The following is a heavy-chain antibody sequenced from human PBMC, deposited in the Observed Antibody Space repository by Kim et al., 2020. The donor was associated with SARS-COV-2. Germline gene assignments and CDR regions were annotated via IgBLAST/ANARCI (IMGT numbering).Heavy chain of an antibody. CDR1: GGTFSSYA. Sequence: SVKVSCKASGGTFSSYAISWVRQAPGQGLEWMGRIIPILGIANYAQKFQGRVTITADKSTSTAYMELSSLRSEDTAVYYCARDRSRKYQLLSYYDYWGQGTLVTVSS. J-gene: IGHJ4*02. V-gene: IGHV1-69*04. CDR3: ARDRSRKYQLLSYYDY. CDR2: IIPILGIA. D-gene: IGHD2-2*01.